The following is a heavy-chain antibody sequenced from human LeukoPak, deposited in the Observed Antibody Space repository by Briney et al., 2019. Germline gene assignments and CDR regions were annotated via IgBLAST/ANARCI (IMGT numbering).Heavy chain of an antibody. CDR2: INPNSGGT. Sequence: GASVKVSCKASGYTFTGYYIHWVRQAPGQGLEWMGWINPNSGGTNYAQKFQGRVTMTRDTSISTAYMELSRLRSDDTAVYYCARGDILTGYYRAYYYYMDVWGKGTTVTISS. J-gene: IGHJ6*03. CDR3: ARGDILTGYYRAYYYYMDV. V-gene: IGHV1-2*02. CDR1: GYTFTGYY. D-gene: IGHD3-9*01.